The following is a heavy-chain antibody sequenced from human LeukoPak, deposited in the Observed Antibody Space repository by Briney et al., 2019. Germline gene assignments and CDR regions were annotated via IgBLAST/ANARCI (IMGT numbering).Heavy chain of an antibody. CDR3: ARSIAAAGHFDY. CDR2: IYPNSGGT. D-gene: IGHD6-13*01. V-gene: IGHV1-2*02. CDR1: GYTFTGYY. J-gene: IGHJ4*02. Sequence: ASVKVSCKASGYTFTGYYMHWVRQAPGQGLEWMGWIYPNSGGTNYAQKFQGRVTMTRDTSISTAYMELSRLRSDDTAVYYCARSIAAAGHFDYWGQGTLVTVSS.